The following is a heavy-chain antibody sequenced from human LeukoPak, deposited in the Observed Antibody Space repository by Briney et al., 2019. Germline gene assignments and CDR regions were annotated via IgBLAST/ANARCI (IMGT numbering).Heavy chain of an antibody. CDR3: AREIARRGDYGGIKWDMGYFQH. CDR2: IIPIFGTA. Sequence: ASVKVSCKASGGTFSSYAISWVRQATGQGLEWMGRIIPIFGTANYAQKFQGRVTITTDESTSTAYMELSSLRSEDTAVYYCAREIARRGDYGGIKWDMGYFQHWGQGTLVTVSS. CDR1: GGTFSSYA. V-gene: IGHV1-69*05. J-gene: IGHJ1*01. D-gene: IGHD4-23*01.